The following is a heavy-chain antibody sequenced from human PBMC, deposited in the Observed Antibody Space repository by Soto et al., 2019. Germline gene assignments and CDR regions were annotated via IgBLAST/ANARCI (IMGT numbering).Heavy chain of an antibody. D-gene: IGHD2-15*01. CDR1: GYTFPSYG. J-gene: IGHJ6*02. CDR2: ISAYNGNT. V-gene: IGHV1-18*01. Sequence: GASVKVSCPASGYTFPSYGISWVRQAPGQGLEWMGWISAYNGNTNYAQKLQGRVTMTTDTSTSTAYMELRSLRSDDTAVYYCARLNEDIVVVVAARARWDKNYYYGMDVWGQGTTVTVSS. CDR3: ARLNEDIVVVVAARARWDKNYYYGMDV.